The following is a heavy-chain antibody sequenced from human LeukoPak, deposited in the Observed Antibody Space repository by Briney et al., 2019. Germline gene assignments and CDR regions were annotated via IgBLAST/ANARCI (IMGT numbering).Heavy chain of an antibody. J-gene: IGHJ4*02. Sequence: GGSLRLSCAASGFTFSSYAMSWVRQAPGKGLEWVSAISGSGGSTYYADSVKGRFTISRDNSKNALYLQMNSLRAEDTAVYYCAKDRYYGRTASDYWGQGTLVTVSS. V-gene: IGHV3-23*01. CDR1: GFTFSSYA. CDR3: AKDRYYGRTASDY. D-gene: IGHD3-10*01. CDR2: ISGSGGST.